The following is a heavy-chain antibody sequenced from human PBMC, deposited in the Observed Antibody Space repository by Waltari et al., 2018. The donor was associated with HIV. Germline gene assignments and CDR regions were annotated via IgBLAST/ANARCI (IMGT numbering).Heavy chain of an antibody. CDR1: GFPFSSYA. D-gene: IGHD6-19*01. V-gene: IGHV3-21*01. CDR3: ARGPYNAGWFPLEY. Sequence: EVLLVESGGGLVKGGGALRLHCAASGFPFSSYAIIWVRPAPGKGLEWVSAITVSGATYYADSVKGRFSISRDNAKNSLYLQMDSLRAEDTALFYCARGPYNAGWFPLEYWGQGTLVTVSS. CDR2: ITVSGAT. J-gene: IGHJ4*02.